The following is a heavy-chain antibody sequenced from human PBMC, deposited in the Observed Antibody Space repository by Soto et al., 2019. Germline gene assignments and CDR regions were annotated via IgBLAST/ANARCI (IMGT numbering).Heavy chain of an antibody. V-gene: IGHV3-21*01. Sequence: VQLVESGGGLVQPGGSLRLSCTASGFTFSSYSMNWVRQAPGKGLEWVSSISSSSSYIYYADSVKGRFTISRDNAKNSLYLQMNSLRAEDTAVYYCARAAYCSSTSCFDYWGQGTLVTVSS. CDR1: GFTFSSYS. CDR2: ISSSSSYI. D-gene: IGHD2-2*01. J-gene: IGHJ4*02. CDR3: ARAAYCSSTSCFDY.